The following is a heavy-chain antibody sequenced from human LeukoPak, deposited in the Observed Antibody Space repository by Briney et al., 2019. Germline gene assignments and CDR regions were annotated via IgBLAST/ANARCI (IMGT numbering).Heavy chain of an antibody. CDR2: ISPSGDYI. D-gene: IGHD2-2*01. V-gene: IGHV3-23*01. J-gene: IGHJ3*02. CDR3: ARQSVVRTTAAAGAFDI. CDR1: RFTFSSYA. Sequence: GGSLRLSCAASRFTFSSYAMTWVRQAPGKGLEWVSSISPSGDYIYYADSVKGRFTFSRDNSMNTLYLQMNSLGAEDTAIYYRARQSVVRTTAAAGAFDIWGQGTMVTVSS.